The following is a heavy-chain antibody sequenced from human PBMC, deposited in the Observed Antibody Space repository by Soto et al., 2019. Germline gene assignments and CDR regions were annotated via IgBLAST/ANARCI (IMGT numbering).Heavy chain of an antibody. D-gene: IGHD4-17*01. CDR3: ARGGYGDYRPIFDY. CDR1: GFTFSSYG. J-gene: IGHJ4*02. V-gene: IGHV3-33*01. Sequence: GGSLRLSCTASGFTFSSYGMHWVRQAPGKGLEWVAVIWYDGSNKYYADSVKGRFTISRDNSKNTLYLQINSLRAEDTAVYYCARGGYGDYRPIFDYWGQGTLVTVSS. CDR2: IWYDGSNK.